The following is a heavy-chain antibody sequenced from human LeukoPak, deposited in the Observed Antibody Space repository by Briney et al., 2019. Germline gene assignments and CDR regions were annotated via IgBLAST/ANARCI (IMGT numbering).Heavy chain of an antibody. J-gene: IGHJ4*02. D-gene: IGHD3-22*01. CDR3: ATSNLPYYYDSSGHYGFDY. CDR2: ISSSGSTI. Sequence: GGTLRLSCAASGFTFSKYGLSWVRQAPGKGLEWVSYISSSGSTIYYADSVKGRFTISRDNAKNSLYLQMISLRAEDTAVYYCATSNLPYYYDSSGHYGFDYWGQGTLVTVSS. CDR1: GFTFSKYG. V-gene: IGHV3-48*04.